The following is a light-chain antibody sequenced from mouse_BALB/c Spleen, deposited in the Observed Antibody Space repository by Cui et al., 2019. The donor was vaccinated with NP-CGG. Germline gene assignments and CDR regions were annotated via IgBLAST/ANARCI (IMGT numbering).Light chain of an antibody. J-gene: IGLJ1*01. CDR3: ALWYSNHWV. V-gene: IGLV1*01. CDR2: GTN. Sequence: AVLTQESARTTSPGETVTLTCRSSTGAVTTSNYANWVQEKPDHLFTGLIGGTNNRVPGVPARFSGSLIGDKAALTITGAQTEDEAIYFCALWYSNHWVFGGGTKLTVL. CDR1: TGAVTTSNY.